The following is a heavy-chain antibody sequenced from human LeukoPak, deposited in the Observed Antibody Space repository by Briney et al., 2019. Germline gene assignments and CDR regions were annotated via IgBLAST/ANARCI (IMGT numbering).Heavy chain of an antibody. CDR1: GFTFSSYW. Sequence: GGSLRLSCAASGFTFSSYWMHWVRQAPGKGLVWVSRINRDGSSTIYADSVKGRFTISRDNAKNTLYLQMNSLRAEDTAVYYCARGSSIAARRASYSDYWGQGTLVTVSS. D-gene: IGHD6-6*01. CDR3: ARGSSIAARRASYSDY. V-gene: IGHV3-74*01. CDR2: INRDGSST. J-gene: IGHJ4*02.